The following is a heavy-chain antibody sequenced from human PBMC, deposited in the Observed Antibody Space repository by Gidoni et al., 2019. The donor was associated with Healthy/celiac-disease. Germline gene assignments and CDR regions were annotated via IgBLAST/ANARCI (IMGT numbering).Heavy chain of an antibody. CDR2: IYSVGST. J-gene: IGHJ6*02. CDR3: ARDGVGAKTDYYYGMDV. CDR1: GFPASSSY. D-gene: IGHD1-26*01. Sequence: EVQLVESGGGLIQTGGSLRRSCAAYGFPASSSYMSWVRQAPGQGLEWVSVIYSVGSTYYADSVKGRFTISRDNSKNTLYLKMNSLRAEDTAVYYCARDGVGAKTDYYYGMDVWGQGTTVTVSS. V-gene: IGHV3-53*01.